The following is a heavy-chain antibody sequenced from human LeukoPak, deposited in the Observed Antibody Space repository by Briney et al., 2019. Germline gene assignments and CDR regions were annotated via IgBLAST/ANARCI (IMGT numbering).Heavy chain of an antibody. D-gene: IGHD5-24*01. Sequence: SETLSLTCTVSGGSISSGSYYWSWIRQPAGKGLEWIGRIYTSGSTNYNPSLKSRATISVDTSKNQFSLKLSSVTAADTAVYYCARDRTGDGYNPFDYWGQGTLVTVSS. CDR2: IYTSGST. CDR3: ARDRTGDGYNPFDY. V-gene: IGHV4-61*02. CDR1: GGSISSGSYY. J-gene: IGHJ4*02.